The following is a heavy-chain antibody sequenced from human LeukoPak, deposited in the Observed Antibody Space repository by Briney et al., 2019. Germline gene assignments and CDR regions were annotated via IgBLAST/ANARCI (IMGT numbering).Heavy chain of an antibody. D-gene: IGHD3-10*01. V-gene: IGHV1-69*13. CDR3: ARDYYGSGSYYKPFDY. CDR2: IIPIFGTA. Sequence: SSVKVSCKASGGTFSSYAISWVRQAPGQGLEWMGGIIPIFGTANYAQKFQGRVTITADESTSTAYMELSSLRSEDTAVYYCARDYYGSGSYYKPFDYWGQGTLVTVSS. CDR1: GGTFSSYA. J-gene: IGHJ4*02.